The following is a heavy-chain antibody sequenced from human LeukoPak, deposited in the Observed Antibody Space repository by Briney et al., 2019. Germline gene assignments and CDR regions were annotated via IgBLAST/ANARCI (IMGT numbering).Heavy chain of an antibody. CDR3: ANRPTLLTMVRGPDDY. CDR1: GLTFSSYE. CDR2: ISSSGSTI. V-gene: IGHV3-48*03. Sequence: GGSLRLSCAASGLTFSSYEMNWVRQAPGKGLEWVSYISSSGSTIYYADSVKGRFTISRDNPKNSLYLQVNSLRAEDTAVYYCANRPTLLTMVRGPDDYWGQGTLVTVSS. D-gene: IGHD3-10*01. J-gene: IGHJ4*02.